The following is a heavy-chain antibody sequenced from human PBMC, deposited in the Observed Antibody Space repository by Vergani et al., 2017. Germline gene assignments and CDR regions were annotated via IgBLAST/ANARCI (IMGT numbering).Heavy chain of an antibody. CDR1: GGSISSSNW. CDR3: ARLGYCSSTSCSPRRFDY. D-gene: IGHD2-2*01. Sequence: QVQLQESGPGLVKPSGTLSLTCAVSGGSISSSNWWSWVRQPPGKGLEWIGEIYHSGSTNYNPSLKSRVTISVDKSKNQFSLKLSSVTAADTAVYYCARLGYCSSTSCSPRRFDYWGQGTLVTVSS. J-gene: IGHJ4*02. V-gene: IGHV4-4*02. CDR2: IYHSGST.